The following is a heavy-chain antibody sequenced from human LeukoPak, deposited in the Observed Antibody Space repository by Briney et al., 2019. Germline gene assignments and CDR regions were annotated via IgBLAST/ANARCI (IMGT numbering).Heavy chain of an antibody. Sequence: ASVKVSCKASGYTFTSYYMHWVRQAPGQGLEWMGIINPSGGSTSYARKFQGRVTMTRDTSTSTVYMELSSLRSEDTAVYYCARVVRGLGWFDPWGQGTLVTVSS. V-gene: IGHV1-46*01. CDR3: ARVVRGLGWFDP. CDR1: GYTFTSYY. CDR2: INPSGGST. J-gene: IGHJ5*02. D-gene: IGHD3-10*01.